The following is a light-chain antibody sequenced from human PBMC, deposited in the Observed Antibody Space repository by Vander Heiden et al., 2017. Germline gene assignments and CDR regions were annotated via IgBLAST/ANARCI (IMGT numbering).Light chain of an antibody. V-gene: IGKV3-15*01. Sequence: EIVITESPSTLSLSPGAISIRSCTARQSVTSNVAWYQQTPGQAPRLLIDGATTRATGTAGRFSGGGSGKESTLTSSSLQSEDFAVYYWQRCINWPPLTFGGGTKVEIK. J-gene: IGKJ4*01. CDR1: QSVTSN. CDR2: GAT. CDR3: QRCINWPPLT.